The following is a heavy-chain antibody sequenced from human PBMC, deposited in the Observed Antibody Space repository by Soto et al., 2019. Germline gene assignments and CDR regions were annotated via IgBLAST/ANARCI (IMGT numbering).Heavy chain of an antibody. CDR2: ISYDGSNK. J-gene: IGHJ4*02. CDR3: AKASNAYGDIPFDY. D-gene: IGHD4-17*01. V-gene: IGHV3-30*18. Sequence: GGSLRLSCAASGFTFSSYGMHWVRQAPGKGLEWVAVISYDGSNKYYADSVKGRFTISRDNSKNTLYLQMNSLRAEDTAVYYCAKASNAYGDIPFDYWGQGTLVTVSS. CDR1: GFTFSSYG.